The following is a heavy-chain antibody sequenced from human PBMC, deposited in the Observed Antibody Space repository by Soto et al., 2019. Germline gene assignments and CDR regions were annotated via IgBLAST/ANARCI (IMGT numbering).Heavy chain of an antibody. CDR3: ATIIIPAATNFY. CDR1: GITFTAYA. Sequence: EVQLLESGGGLVQPGGSLRLSCAASGITFTAYAMSWVRQAPGKGLEWVSSISGSGGSTYYADSVKGRLTISRDNSKNTLYLQMNSLRADDTAVYYCATIIIPAATNFYWGQGTLVTVSS. CDR2: ISGSGGST. V-gene: IGHV3-23*01. D-gene: IGHD6-25*01. J-gene: IGHJ4*02.